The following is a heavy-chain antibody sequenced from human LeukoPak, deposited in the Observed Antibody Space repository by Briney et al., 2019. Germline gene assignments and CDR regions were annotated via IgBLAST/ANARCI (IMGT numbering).Heavy chain of an antibody. CDR3: TTFDYAAFLI. Sequence: GGSLRLSCAASGFTFSSYWMHWVRQAPGKGLEWVGRIKSKTDGGTRDYAAPVKGRFTISRDDSKNTLYLQMNSLKTEDTAVYYCTTFDYAAFLIWGQGTMVTVSS. CDR1: GFTFSSYW. CDR2: IKSKTDGGTR. J-gene: IGHJ3*02. V-gene: IGHV3-15*01. D-gene: IGHD4/OR15-4a*01.